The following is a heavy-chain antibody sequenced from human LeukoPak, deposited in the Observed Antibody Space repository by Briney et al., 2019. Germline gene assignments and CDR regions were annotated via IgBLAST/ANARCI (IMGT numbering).Heavy chain of an antibody. CDR2: ISSSGSTI. CDR3: ASLLSRQEGYFDY. D-gene: IGHD6-6*01. V-gene: IGHV3-48*03. Sequence: GGSLRLSCAASGFTFSSYEMNWVRQAPGKGLEWVSYISSSGSTIYYADSVKGRFTISRDNARNSLYLQMNSLRAEDTAVYYCASLLSRQEGYFDYWGQGTLVTVSS. CDR1: GFTFSSYE. J-gene: IGHJ4*02.